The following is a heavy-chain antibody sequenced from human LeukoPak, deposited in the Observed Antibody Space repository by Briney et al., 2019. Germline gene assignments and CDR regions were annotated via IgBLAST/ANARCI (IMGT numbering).Heavy chain of an antibody. J-gene: IGHJ4*02. CDR2: IYHSDSDT. CDR3: ARQKYCSGASCFVVTDPFEY. Sequence: GESLKIPCKATGYIFASYWIGWVRQMPGKGLEWMGIIYHSDSDTRYSPSFQGQVTFSVDQSTNTAFLQWNTLRASDSAVYYCARQKYCSGASCFVVTDPFEYWGQGTQVIVSS. CDR1: GYIFASYW. D-gene: IGHD2-15*01. V-gene: IGHV5-51*01.